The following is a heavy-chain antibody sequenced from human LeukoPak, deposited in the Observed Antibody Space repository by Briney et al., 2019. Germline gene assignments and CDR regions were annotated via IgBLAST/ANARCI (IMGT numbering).Heavy chain of an antibody. V-gene: IGHV3-21*01. J-gene: IGHJ6*02. Sequence: GGSLRLSCAASGFTFKNYKMNWVRQAPGKGLEWASSISSSSTYIYYADFLKGRFNISRDNARNSLFLQINSLRAEDTAVYYCARERVVAVAGAYYYYGMDVWGPGTTVTVSS. CDR3: ARERVVAVAGAYYYYGMDV. D-gene: IGHD6-19*01. CDR2: ISSSSTYI. CDR1: GFTFKNYK.